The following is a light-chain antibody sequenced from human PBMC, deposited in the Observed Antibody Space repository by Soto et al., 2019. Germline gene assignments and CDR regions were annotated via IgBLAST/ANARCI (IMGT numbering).Light chain of an antibody. V-gene: IGKV1-5*01. J-gene: IGKJ4*01. CDR2: GAS. CDR3: QQLDSNPFT. CDR1: QTISSW. Sequence: DIQMTQSPSTLSGSVGDRVTITCRASQTISSWLAWYQQKPGKAPNLLIFGASTLHSGVPSRFSGSGSGTDFTLTISSLQPEDCATYYCQQLDSNPFTFGGGTKVDIK.